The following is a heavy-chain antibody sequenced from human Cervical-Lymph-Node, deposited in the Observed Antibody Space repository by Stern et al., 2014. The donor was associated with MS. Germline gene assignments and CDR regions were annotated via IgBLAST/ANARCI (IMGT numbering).Heavy chain of an antibody. CDR1: GVSISTYY. CDR2: MYHSGSP. J-gene: IGHJ5*01. D-gene: IGHD6-13*01. CDR3: ARDVGMDS. Sequence: QVQLQESGPGLVKPSETLSLTCTVSGVSISTYYWSWIRQPPGKGLEWIGYMYHSGSPTYNPSLKSRVPMSVDTSRSQFSLKLSSVTAADTAVYYCARDVGMDSWGQGTLVTVSS. V-gene: IGHV4-59*01.